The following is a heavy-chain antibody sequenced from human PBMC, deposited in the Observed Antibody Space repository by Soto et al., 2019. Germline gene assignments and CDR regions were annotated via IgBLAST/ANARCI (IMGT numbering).Heavy chain of an antibody. CDR1: GGTITYYY. Sequence: KTSETLSLTCTVSGGTITYYYWSWIRQAPGKGLEWLGYIFDGGSANYNPSLQSRVSFSLDKSQTQGSLKLTSVTGAGTAIYYCVSVEGTPTVTGDYYYYAEDAQGQVPAFTVSS. CDR2: IFDGGSA. CDR3: VSVEGTPTVTGDYYYYAEDA. D-gene: IGHD4-17*01. J-gene: IGHJ6*02. V-gene: IGHV4-59*12.